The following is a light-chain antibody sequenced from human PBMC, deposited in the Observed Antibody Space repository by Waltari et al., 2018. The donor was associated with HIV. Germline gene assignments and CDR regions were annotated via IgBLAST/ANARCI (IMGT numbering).Light chain of an antibody. V-gene: IGLV3-21*02. J-gene: IGLJ2*01. CDR2: DDS. Sequence: SYVLTQPPSVSVAPGQTARITCGGNNIGSKGVHWYQQKPSQAPVLVVYDDSERPSGIPGLFSGSSSWNTATLTISRVEAGDEADFYCQVWDSSTDLRVFGGGTKLTVL. CDR3: QVWDSSTDLRV. CDR1: NIGSKG.